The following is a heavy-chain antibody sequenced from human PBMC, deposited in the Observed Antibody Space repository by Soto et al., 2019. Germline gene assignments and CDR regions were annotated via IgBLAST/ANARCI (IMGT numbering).Heavy chain of an antibody. CDR3: ATPGYSSSSLAFDY. CDR2: INAGNGNT. V-gene: IGHV1-3*01. D-gene: IGHD6-6*01. J-gene: IGHJ4*02. CDR1: GYTFTSYA. Sequence: GASLKVFCKVSGYTFTSYAMHWVRQAPGQRLEWMGWINAGNGNTKYSQKFQGRVTITRDTSASTAYMELSSLRSEDTAVYYCATPGYSSSSLAFDYWGQGTLVTVSS.